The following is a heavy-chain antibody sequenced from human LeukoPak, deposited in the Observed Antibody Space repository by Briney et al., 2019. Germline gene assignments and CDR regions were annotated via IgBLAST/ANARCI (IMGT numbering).Heavy chain of an antibody. CDR1: GFTFSSYS. CDR2: ISSSSSTI. V-gene: IGHV3-48*04. CDR3: ARDLGYYDSSGFDY. J-gene: IGHJ4*02. D-gene: IGHD3-22*01. Sequence: SGGSLRLSCAASGFTFSSYSMNWVRQAPGKGLEWVSYISSSSSTIYYADSVKGRFTISRDNAKNSLYLQMNSLRAEDTAVYYCARDLGYYDSSGFDYWGQGTLVTVSS.